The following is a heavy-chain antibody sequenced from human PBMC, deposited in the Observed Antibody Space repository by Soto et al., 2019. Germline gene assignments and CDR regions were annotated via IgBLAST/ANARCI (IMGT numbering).Heavy chain of an antibody. V-gene: IGHV3-23*01. J-gene: IGHJ3*02. CDR2: ISGSGGST. CDR1: GFTFSSYA. D-gene: IGHD6-19*01. Sequence: PGGSLRLSCAASGFTFSSYAMSWVRQAPGKGLEWVSAISGSGGSTYYADSVKGRFTISRDNSKNTLYLQMNSLRAEDTAVYYCAKDTAPGAIAVAALDAFDIWGQGTMVTVSS. CDR3: AKDTAPGAIAVAALDAFDI.